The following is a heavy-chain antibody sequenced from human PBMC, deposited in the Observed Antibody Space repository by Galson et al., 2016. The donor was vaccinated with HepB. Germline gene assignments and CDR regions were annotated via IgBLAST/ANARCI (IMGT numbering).Heavy chain of an antibody. Sequence: SLRLSCAASGFSFSTSGMSWVRQTPGRGLEWVSGITSSGGTTHYADSVKGRFTISRDNSNNTLYLQMNSLRDEDTPVYYCARVQSGSDDALDMWGQGTMVTISA. CDR1: GFSFSTSG. CDR2: ITSSGGTT. D-gene: IGHD1-26*01. CDR3: ARVQSGSDDALDM. V-gene: IGHV3-23*01. J-gene: IGHJ3*02.